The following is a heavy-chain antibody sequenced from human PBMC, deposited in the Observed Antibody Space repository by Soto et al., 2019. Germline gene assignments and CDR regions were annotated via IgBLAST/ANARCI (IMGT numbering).Heavy chain of an antibody. CDR3: ARERPDGSRLDP. CDR2: IYYSGST. V-gene: IGHV4-30-4*08. D-gene: IGHD6-13*01. Sequence: PSETLSLTCTVSGGSISSGGYYWSWLRQHPGKGLEWIGYIYYSGSTYYNPSLKSRVTISVDTSKNQFSLKLSSVTAADTAVYYCARERPDGSRLDPWGQGTLVTVSS. J-gene: IGHJ5*02. CDR1: GGSISSGGYY.